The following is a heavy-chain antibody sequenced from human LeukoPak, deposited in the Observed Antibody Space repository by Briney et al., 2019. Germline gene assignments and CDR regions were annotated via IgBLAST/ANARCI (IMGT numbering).Heavy chain of an antibody. CDR1: GFTFDDYA. Sequence: QPGRSLRLSCAASGFTFDDYAMHWVRQAPGKGLEWVSGISWNSGSIGYADSVKGRFTISRDNAKNSLYLQMNSLRAEDTAVYYCARRGQLLTPDYWGQGTLVTVSS. D-gene: IGHD2-2*01. V-gene: IGHV3-9*01. CDR3: ARRGQLLTPDY. CDR2: ISWNSGSI. J-gene: IGHJ4*02.